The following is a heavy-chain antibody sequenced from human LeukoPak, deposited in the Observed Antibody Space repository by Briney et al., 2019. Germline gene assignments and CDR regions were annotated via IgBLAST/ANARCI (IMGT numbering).Heavy chain of an antibody. D-gene: IGHD3-22*01. CDR3: ASLGDYYDSSGYYYAKNIDY. J-gene: IGHJ4*02. Sequence: SETLSLTCTVSGGSISSSSYYWGWIRQPPGTGLECIGNVYYSGSTYYNPSLKSRVTISVDTSKNQFSLKLSSVTAADTAVYYCASLGDYYDSSGYYYAKNIDYWGQGTLVTVSS. V-gene: IGHV4-39*01. CDR2: VYYSGST. CDR1: GGSISSSSYY.